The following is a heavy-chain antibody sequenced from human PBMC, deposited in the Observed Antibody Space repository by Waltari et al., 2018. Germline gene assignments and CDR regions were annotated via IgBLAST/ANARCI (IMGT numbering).Heavy chain of an antibody. V-gene: IGHV4-59*01. J-gene: IGHJ5*02. D-gene: IGHD2-2*01. CDR2: IYYSGST. Sequence: QVQLQESGPGLVKPSETLSLTCTVSGGSISSYYWSWLRQPPGKGLEWIGYIYYSGSTNYNPSLKSRVTISVDTSKNQFSLKLSSVTAADTAVYYCARAVVESRGAWFDPWGQGTLVTVSS. CDR1: GGSISSYY. CDR3: ARAVVESRGAWFDP.